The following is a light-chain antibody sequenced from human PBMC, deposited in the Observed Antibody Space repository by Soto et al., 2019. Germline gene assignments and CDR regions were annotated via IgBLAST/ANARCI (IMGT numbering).Light chain of an antibody. Sequence: EIVLTQSPATLSLSPGERATLSCRASQSVSSYLAWYQQKPGQAPRLLIYDASNRATGIPARFSGSGSGTDFTLTISSLVPEDFAVYYCQQRSNWPRTFGPGTKVDI. CDR3: QQRSNWPRT. V-gene: IGKV3-11*01. CDR2: DAS. J-gene: IGKJ3*01. CDR1: QSVSSY.